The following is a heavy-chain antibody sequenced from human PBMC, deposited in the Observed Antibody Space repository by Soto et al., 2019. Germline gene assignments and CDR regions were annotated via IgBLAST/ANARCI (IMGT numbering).Heavy chain of an antibody. D-gene: IGHD6-13*01. CDR3: ERYVEAAGTGDQPFNYYHYGIEA. J-gene: IGHJ6*02. V-gene: IGHV3-21*01. CDR1: GFTFSSYS. CDR2: ISSISSYI. Sequence: RRRSCSASGFTFSSYSMNWVRQAPWKGLEWVSSISSISSYIYYADSVKGRFTISRDNVKNSLYLQMNSLSAEDTAVYYCERYVEAAGTGDQPFNYYHYGIEAWGQGTTVTVSS.